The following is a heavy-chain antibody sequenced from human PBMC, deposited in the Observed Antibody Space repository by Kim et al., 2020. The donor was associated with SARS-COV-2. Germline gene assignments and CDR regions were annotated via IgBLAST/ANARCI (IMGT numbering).Heavy chain of an antibody. J-gene: IGHJ5*02. D-gene: IGHD1-1*01. Sequence: ASVKVSCKTSGYTFSSYAIHWVRQAPGQRLEWLGWISAGYGNTKYSQKFQGRLTITRDSSASTAYMEVRSLTSEDTALYYCTRSPNTISDWFDPWGQGTLVTVPS. V-gene: IGHV1-3*01. CDR3: TRSPNTISDWFDP. CDR2: ISAGYGNT. CDR1: GYTFSSYA.